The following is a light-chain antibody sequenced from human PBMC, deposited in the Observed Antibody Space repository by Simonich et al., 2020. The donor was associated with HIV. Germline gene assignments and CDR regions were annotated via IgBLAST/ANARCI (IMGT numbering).Light chain of an antibody. CDR1: NRYFCTYNL. J-gene: IGLJ3*02. CDR2: EGS. Sequence: QSALTQPASVSGSPGQSITISSPGTNRYFCTYNLVSWYQQHPGEAPKLSIYEGSKRPSGVSHRLSGSKSGNTASLTISGLQAEDEAYYYCCSYAGSSTWVFGGGTKLTVL. CDR3: CSYAGSSTWV. V-gene: IGLV2-23*01.